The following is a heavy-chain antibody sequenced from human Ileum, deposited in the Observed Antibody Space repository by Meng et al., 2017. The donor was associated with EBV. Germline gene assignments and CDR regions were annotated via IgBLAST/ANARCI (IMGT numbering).Heavy chain of an antibody. CDR2: INHSGST. CDR3: ARGRSQGRGGLVH. J-gene: IGHJ4*02. Sequence: LQLGGAGRLSHSETPCVSSAGDGGSFSGYYWSWSRQPPGKVLEWIGEINHSGSTNYNPSLKSRVTISVDTSKNQFSLKLSSVTAADTAVYYCARGRSQGRGGLVHWGQGTLVTVSS. D-gene: IGHD3-10*01. V-gene: IGHV4-34*01. CDR1: GGSFSGYY.